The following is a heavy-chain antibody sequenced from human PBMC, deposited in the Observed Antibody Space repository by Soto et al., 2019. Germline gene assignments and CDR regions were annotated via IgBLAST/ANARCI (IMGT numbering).Heavy chain of an antibody. Sequence: EVQLLESGGGLVQPGGSLRLSCAASGFTFSSYAMSWVRQAPGKGLEWVSGISGSGGSTYYADSVKGRFTISRDNSKNTLYLQMNSLRAEDTAVYYCAKDRGGCSSTSCPPRLFDYWGQGTLVTFSS. CDR1: GFTFSSYA. CDR2: ISGSGGST. J-gene: IGHJ4*02. D-gene: IGHD2-2*01. CDR3: AKDRGGCSSTSCPPRLFDY. V-gene: IGHV3-23*01.